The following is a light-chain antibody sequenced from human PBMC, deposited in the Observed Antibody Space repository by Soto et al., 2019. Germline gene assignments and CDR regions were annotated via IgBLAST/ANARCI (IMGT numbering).Light chain of an antibody. Sequence: IVLTQSPLSLPVTLGQPASISCRSSESPVITDGDTLLDWFQQRPGQSPSRLIYRVSNRDFGVPDKVSGSGSGTEFTLKISSVEAEDVAIYYCMQGARWPYTFGQGTKLEI. CDR3: MQGARWPYT. CDR1: ESPVITDGDTL. J-gene: IGKJ2*01. CDR2: RVS. V-gene: IGKV2-30*01.